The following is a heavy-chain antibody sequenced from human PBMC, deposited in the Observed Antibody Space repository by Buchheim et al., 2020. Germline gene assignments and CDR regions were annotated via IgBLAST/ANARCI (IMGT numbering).Heavy chain of an antibody. CDR3: ARGGDDYGDYYGLDV. Sequence: EVQLVEPGGGLVQPGGSLRLSCAASGFIFSSNWMHWVRQAPGKGLVWVSRINSDGSSVFYADSVKGRFTISRDNAKNTLYLQMNSLRAEDTAVYYCARGGDDYGDYYGLDVWGQGTT. CDR1: GFIFSSNW. D-gene: IGHD4-17*01. J-gene: IGHJ6*02. V-gene: IGHV3-74*01. CDR2: INSDGSSV.